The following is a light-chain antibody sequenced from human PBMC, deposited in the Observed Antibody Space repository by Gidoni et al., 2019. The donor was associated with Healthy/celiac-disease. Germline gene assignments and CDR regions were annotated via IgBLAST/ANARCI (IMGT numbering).Light chain of an antibody. V-gene: IGLV2-8*01. CDR2: EVS. CDR1: SSDVGGYNY. CDR3: SSYAGSNNVV. J-gene: IGLJ2*01. Sequence: QSALTKPPSGSGSLGKSVTISCTGTSSDVGGYNYVSWYQQHPGKAPKLMIYEVSKRPSGVPDRFSGSKSGNTASLTVSGLQAEDEADYYCSSYAGSNNVVFGGGTKLTVL.